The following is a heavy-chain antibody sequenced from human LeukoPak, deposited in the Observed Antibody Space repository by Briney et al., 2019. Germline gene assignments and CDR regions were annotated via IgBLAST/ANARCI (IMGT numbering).Heavy chain of an antibody. Sequence: GGSLRLSCAASGFTFNTYAMSWVRKAPGKGLEWVSVIYSGGNTYSADSVKGRFTISRDSSKNTLHLQMNSLRAEDTAVYYCASGGGPQPLDYWGQGTLVTVSS. J-gene: IGHJ4*02. CDR1: GFTFNTYA. CDR3: ASGGGPQPLDY. CDR2: IYSGGNT. V-gene: IGHV3-66*01. D-gene: IGHD3-16*01.